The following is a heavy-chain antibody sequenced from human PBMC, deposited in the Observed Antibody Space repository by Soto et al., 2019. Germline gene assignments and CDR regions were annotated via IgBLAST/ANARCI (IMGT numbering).Heavy chain of an antibody. CDR2: ISSSRSTI. CDR3: ARPTYYYDSSGPPAY. D-gene: IGHD3-22*01. Sequence: PGGSLRLSCAASGFTFSSYSMNWVRQAPGKGLEWVSYISSSRSTIYYADSVKGRFTISRDNAKNTLYLQMNSLRAEDMAVYYCARPTYYYDSSGPPAYWGQGTLVTVSS. CDR1: GFTFSSYS. V-gene: IGHV3-48*01. J-gene: IGHJ4*02.